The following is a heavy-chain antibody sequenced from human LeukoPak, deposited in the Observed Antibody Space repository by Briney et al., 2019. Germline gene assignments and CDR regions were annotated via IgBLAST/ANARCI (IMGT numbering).Heavy chain of an antibody. D-gene: IGHD4-23*01. V-gene: IGHV4-31*03. CDR1: GGSISSGGHY. CDR3: ARASYGGNGRYYGMDV. CDR2: IYYSGST. Sequence: SQTLSLTCTVSGGSISSGGHYWSWIRQHPGKGLEWIGHIYYSGSTDYNPSLKSRVTISVDTSKNQFSLKLSSVSSADTAVYFCARASYGGNGRYYGMDVWGQGTTVTVSS. J-gene: IGHJ6*02.